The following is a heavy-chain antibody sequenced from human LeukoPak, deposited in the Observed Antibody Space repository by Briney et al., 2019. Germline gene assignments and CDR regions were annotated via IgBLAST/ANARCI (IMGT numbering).Heavy chain of an antibody. CDR1: GFSFGSYG. CDR2: ISHEGSQT. V-gene: IGHV3-30*03. D-gene: IGHD6-19*01. Sequence: GGSLRLSCAGSGFSFGSYGIHWVRQAPGKGLEWVAVISHEGSQTYYADSVRGRFTISRDNSKNMVYLQMNSLRAEDTAVYYCARTREKWQVLDYWGQGTLVTVSS. J-gene: IGHJ4*02. CDR3: ARTREKWQVLDY.